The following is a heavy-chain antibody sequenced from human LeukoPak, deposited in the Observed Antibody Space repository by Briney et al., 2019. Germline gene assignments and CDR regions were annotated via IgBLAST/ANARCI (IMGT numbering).Heavy chain of an antibody. J-gene: IGHJ4*02. Sequence: SETLSLTCAVYGGSFSGYYWSWIRQPPGKGLEWIGEINHSGSTNYNPSLKSRVTISVDTSKNQFSLKLSPVTAADTAVYYCARGSRYSSGLFDYWGQGTLVTVSS. V-gene: IGHV4-34*01. CDR1: GGSFSGYY. CDR3: ARGSRYSSGLFDY. D-gene: IGHD6-19*01. CDR2: INHSGST.